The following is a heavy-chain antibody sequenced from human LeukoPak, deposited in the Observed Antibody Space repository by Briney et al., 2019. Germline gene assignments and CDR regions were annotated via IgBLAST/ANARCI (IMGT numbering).Heavy chain of an antibody. D-gene: IGHD3-22*01. V-gene: IGHV4-39*01. CDR2: IYYSGST. CDR3: ARRKGWDYYDSSGYYLGAFDI. CDR1: GGSISSSSYY. J-gene: IGHJ3*02. Sequence: SETLSLTCTVSGGSISSSSYYWGWIRQPPGKGLEWIGGIYYSGSTYYNPSLKSRVTISVDTSKNQFSLKLSSVTAADTAVYYCARRKGWDYYDSSGYYLGAFDIWGQGTMVTVSS.